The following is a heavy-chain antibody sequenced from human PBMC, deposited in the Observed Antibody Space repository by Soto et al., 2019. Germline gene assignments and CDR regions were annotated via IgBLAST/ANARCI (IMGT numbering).Heavy chain of an antibody. CDR3: TKVPEYSSSWYSSYYYYGMDV. CDR1: GFTFSGSA. J-gene: IGHJ6*02. CDR2: IRSKANSYAT. Sequence: GGSLRLSCAASGFTFSGSAMHWVRQASEKGLEWVGRIRSKANSYATAYAASVKGRFTISRDDSKNTAYLQMNSLKTEDTAVYYCTKVPEYSSSWYSSYYYYGMDVWGQGTTVTVSS. D-gene: IGHD6-13*01. V-gene: IGHV3-73*01.